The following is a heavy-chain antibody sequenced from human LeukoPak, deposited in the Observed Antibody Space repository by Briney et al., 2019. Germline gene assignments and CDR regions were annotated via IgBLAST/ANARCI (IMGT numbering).Heavy chain of an antibody. J-gene: IGHJ4*02. CDR3: TMIGFDY. CDR2: IRSKANSYAS. CDR1: GFTFSGSA. D-gene: IGHD3-22*01. Sequence: PGGSLRLSCAASGFTFSGSAMHWVRQASGKGLEWVGRIRSKANSYASAYAASVKGSVTISRDDAKNKAYLQMNSLKTEDTAVYYCTMIGFDYWGQGTLVTVSS. V-gene: IGHV3-73*01.